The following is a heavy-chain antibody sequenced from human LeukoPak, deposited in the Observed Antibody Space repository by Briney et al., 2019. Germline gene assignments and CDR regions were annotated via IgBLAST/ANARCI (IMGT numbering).Heavy chain of an antibody. CDR1: GGTFSSYA. V-gene: IGHV1-69*05. D-gene: IGHD3-22*01. CDR3: ARDHYYDSSGYGY. J-gene: IGHJ4*02. Sequence: SVKVSCKASGGTFSSYAISWVRLAPGQGLEWMGRIIPIFGTANYAQKFQGRVTITTDESTSTAYMELSSLRSEDTAVYYCARDHYYDSSGYGYWGQGTLVTVSS. CDR2: IIPIFGTA.